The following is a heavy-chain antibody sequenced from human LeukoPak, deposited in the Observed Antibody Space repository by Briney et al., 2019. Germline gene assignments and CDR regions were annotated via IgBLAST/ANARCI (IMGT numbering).Heavy chain of an antibody. D-gene: IGHD3-16*02. CDR3: ARGAPYDYVWGNYRYTLSNDY. J-gene: IGHJ4*02. V-gene: IGHV3-21*01. CDR1: GFTFNSYS. Sequence: GGSLTLSCAVSGFTFNSYSMNCVRHATEKGRVCVSSISGSSSFIYYADSVKGRFSISRDNAKNSLFLQMNSLRAEDTAMYYCARGAPYDYVWGNYRYTLSNDYWGQGTLVTVSS. CDR2: ISGSSSFI.